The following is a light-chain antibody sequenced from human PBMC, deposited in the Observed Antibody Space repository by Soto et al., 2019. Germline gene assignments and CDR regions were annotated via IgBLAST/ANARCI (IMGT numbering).Light chain of an antibody. V-gene: IGKV1-39*01. CDR3: QQSYSALSIT. CDR2: AAS. Sequence: DIQMTQSPSSLSASVGDRVTITCRASESIARHLNWYQQKPGKAPKLLIYAASSLQNGGPSRSRGGGSGTDFTLTISNLQPEDVATYYCQQSYSALSITFGQGTRLEIK. CDR1: ESIARH. J-gene: IGKJ5*01.